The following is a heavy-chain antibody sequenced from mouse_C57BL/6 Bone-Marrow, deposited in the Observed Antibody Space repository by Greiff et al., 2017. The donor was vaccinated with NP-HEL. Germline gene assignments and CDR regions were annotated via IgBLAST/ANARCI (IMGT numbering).Heavy chain of an antibody. D-gene: IGHD1-1*01. CDR1: GYTFTDYN. Sequence: VHVKQSGPELVKPGASVKMSCKASGYTFTDYNMHWVKQSHGKSLEWIGYINPNNGGTSYNQKFKGKATLTVNKSSSTAYMELRSLTSEDSAVYYCARCYGSSLDYWGQGTTLTVSS. CDR3: ARCYGSSLDY. CDR2: INPNNGGT. V-gene: IGHV1-22*01. J-gene: IGHJ2*01.